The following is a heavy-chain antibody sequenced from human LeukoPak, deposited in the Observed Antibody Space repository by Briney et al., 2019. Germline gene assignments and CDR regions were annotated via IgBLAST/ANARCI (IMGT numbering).Heavy chain of an antibody. D-gene: IGHD3-22*01. CDR2: ISAYNGHT. Sequence: ASVKVSCKASGGTFNNYAFNWVRQAPGQGLEWMGWISAYNGHTNYAQKLQGRVTMTTDTSTSTGYMEVRSLRSDDTAVYYCARGYYDSSGYPLSYWGQGTLVTVSS. CDR3: ARGYYDSSGYPLSY. V-gene: IGHV1-18*01. CDR1: GGTFNNYA. J-gene: IGHJ4*02.